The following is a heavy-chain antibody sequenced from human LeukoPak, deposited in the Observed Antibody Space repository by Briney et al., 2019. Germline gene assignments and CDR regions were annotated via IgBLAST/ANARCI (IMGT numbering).Heavy chain of an antibody. CDR3: AKDFGYCSSTSCAYSYCMDV. J-gene: IGHJ6*03. Sequence: TGGSLRLSCAASALTFGGYGMHWVRQAPGKGLEWVAFIRYDGSNKYYADSVKGRFTISRDSSKNTLYLQMNSLRAEDTAVYYCAKDFGYCSSTSCAYSYCMDVWGKGTTVTVSS. CDR2: IRYDGSNK. D-gene: IGHD2-2*01. V-gene: IGHV3-30*02. CDR1: ALTFGGYG.